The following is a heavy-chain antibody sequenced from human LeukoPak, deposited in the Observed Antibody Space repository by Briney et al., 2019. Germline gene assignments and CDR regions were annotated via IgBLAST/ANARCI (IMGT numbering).Heavy chain of an antibody. CDR3: ARSPGDYDWYFDL. J-gene: IGHJ2*01. CDR1: GFTVSSNY. Sequence: PGGSLRLSCAASGFTVSSNYMSWVRQAPGKGLEWVSVIYSGGSTYYADSVKGRFTISRDNSKNTLYLQMNSLRAEDTAVYYCARSPGDYDWYFDLWGRGTLDTVSS. D-gene: IGHD4-17*01. V-gene: IGHV3-53*01. CDR2: IYSGGST.